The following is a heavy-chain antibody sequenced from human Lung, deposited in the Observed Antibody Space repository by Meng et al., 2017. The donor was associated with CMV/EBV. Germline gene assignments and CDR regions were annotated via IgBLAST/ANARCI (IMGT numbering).Heavy chain of an antibody. CDR2: INHSGST. Sequence: SQTLXLTXAVHDGSFSVYYWSWIRQPPGKGLEWIGEINHSGSTNYNPSLKSRVAMSVDTSKNQLSLRLNSVTAADTAVYYCAREGSGSSRFGYYGMDFWGQGXTVTVSS. D-gene: IGHD6-25*01. CDR1: DGSFSVYY. J-gene: IGHJ6*02. V-gene: IGHV4-34*01. CDR3: AREGSGSSRFGYYGMDF.